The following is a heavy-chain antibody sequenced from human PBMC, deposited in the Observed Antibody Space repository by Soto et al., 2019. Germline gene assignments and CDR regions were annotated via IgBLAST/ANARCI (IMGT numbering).Heavy chain of an antibody. J-gene: IGHJ5*02. V-gene: IGHV4-30-2*01. CDR2: IYHSGST. Sequence: PSQTLSLTCAVSGGSISSGGYSWSWIRQPPGKGLEWIGYIYHSGSTYYNPSLKSRVTISVDRSKNQFSLKLSSVTAADTAVYYCARGTVNRDTAMVFGPWGQGTLVTVSS. CDR1: GGSISSGGYS. CDR3: ARGTVNRDTAMVFGP. D-gene: IGHD5-18*01.